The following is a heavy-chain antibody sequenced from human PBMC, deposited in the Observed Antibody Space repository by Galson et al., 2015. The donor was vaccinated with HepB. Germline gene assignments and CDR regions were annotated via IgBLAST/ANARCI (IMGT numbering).Heavy chain of an antibody. CDR2: ISWNSGSI. Sequence: SLRLSCAASGFTFDDYDMHWVRHAPGKGLEWVSGISWNSGSIGYADSVKGRFTISRDNAKNSLYLQMNSLRAEDTALYYGAKAGSPASGPGVGYYGMYVWGQGTTVTVSS. CDR1: GFTFDDYD. V-gene: IGHV3-9*01. D-gene: IGHD6-13*01. J-gene: IGHJ6*02. CDR3: AKAGSPASGPGVGYYGMYV.